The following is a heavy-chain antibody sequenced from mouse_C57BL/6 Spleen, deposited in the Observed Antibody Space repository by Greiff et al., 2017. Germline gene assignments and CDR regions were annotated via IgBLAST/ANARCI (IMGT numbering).Heavy chain of an antibody. V-gene: IGHV1-39*01. CDR2: INPNYGTT. J-gene: IGHJ2*01. CDR1: GYSFTDYN. D-gene: IGHD2-3*01. Sequence: VHVKQSGPELVKPGASVKISCKASGYSFTDYNMNWVKQSNGKSLEWIGVINPNYGTTSYNQKFKGKATLTVDQSSSTAYMQLNSLTSEDSAVYYCERRPAIYEGCNLDYWGQGTTLTVSS. CDR3: ERRPAIYEGCNLDY.